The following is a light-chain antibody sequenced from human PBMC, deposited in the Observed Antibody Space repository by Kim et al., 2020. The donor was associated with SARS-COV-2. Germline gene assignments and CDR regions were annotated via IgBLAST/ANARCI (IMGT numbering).Light chain of an antibody. Sequence: QPVLTQSPSASASLGASVKLTCTLSSGHSNYAIAWHQQQPEKGPRCLMKVKSDGSHIKGDGIPDRFSGSSSGTERYLIISGLQPEDEADYYCQTWDTDIRVFGGGTKVTVL. CDR3: QTWDTDIRV. J-gene: IGLJ2*01. CDR2: VKSDGSH. CDR1: SGHSNYA. V-gene: IGLV4-69*01.